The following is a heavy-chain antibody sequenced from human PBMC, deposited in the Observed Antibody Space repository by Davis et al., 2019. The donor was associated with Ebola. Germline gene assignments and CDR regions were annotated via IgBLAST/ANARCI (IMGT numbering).Heavy chain of an antibody. D-gene: IGHD3-22*01. CDR1: GGTFSSYT. CDR3: ARGSSGYYYVFDY. Sequence: SVKVSCKASGGTFSSYTISWVRQAPGQGLEWMGRIIPILGIANYAQKFQGRVTITADKSTSTAYMELSSLRSEDTAVYYCARGSSGYYYVFDYWGQGTLVTVSS. J-gene: IGHJ4*02. V-gene: IGHV1-69*02. CDR2: IIPILGIA.